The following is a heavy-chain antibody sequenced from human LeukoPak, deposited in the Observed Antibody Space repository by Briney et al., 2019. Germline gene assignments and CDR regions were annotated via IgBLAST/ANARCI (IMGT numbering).Heavy chain of an antibody. V-gene: IGHV3-23*01. Sequence: PGGSPRLPCAASGFTFGSYAMYWVRQAPGKGLEWVSGISGSGGSTFYADSVKGRFTISRDNSENTVYLQMNSLRVDDTAVYYCAKTTAGYSSGRYPGWPVDSWGQGTLVTVSS. CDR2: ISGSGGST. CDR1: GFTFGSYA. J-gene: IGHJ4*02. D-gene: IGHD6-19*01. CDR3: AKTTAGYSSGRYPGWPVDS.